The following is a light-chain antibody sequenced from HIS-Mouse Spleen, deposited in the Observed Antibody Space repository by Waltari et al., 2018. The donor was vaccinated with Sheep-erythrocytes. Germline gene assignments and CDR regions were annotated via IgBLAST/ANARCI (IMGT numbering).Light chain of an antibody. V-gene: IGLV2-11*01. Sequence: QSALTQPRSVSGSPGQSVTISCTGTSRAAGGYNSVSLYQQHPGKAPKLMIYDVSKRPSGVPDRFSGSNSGNTATLTISGTQAMDEADYYCQAWDSSTAVFGGGTKLTVL. J-gene: IGLJ2*01. CDR3: QAWDSSTAV. CDR2: DVS. CDR1: SRAAGGYNS.